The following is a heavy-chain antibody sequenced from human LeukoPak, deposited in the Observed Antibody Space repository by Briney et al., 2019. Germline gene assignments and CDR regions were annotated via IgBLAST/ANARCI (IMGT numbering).Heavy chain of an antibody. V-gene: IGHV1-8*03. J-gene: IGHJ1*01. D-gene: IGHD2-2*01. Sequence: VASVKVSCKASGYTFTNYAISWVRQAPGQGLEWMGWMNPNNSNTGYAQKFQGRLTITRDTSINTTYMELSSLTSDDTAVYYCARAPEGYCSRTRCSTAEYFQHWGQGTLVTVSS. CDR1: GYTFTNYA. CDR2: MNPNNSNT. CDR3: ARAPEGYCSRTRCSTAEYFQH.